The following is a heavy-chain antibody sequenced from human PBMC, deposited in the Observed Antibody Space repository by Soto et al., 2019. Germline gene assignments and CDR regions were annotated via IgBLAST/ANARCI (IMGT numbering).Heavy chain of an antibody. D-gene: IGHD3-3*01. J-gene: IGHJ6*02. CDR1: VGTFSSYA. V-gene: IGHV1-69*13. Sequence: GASVKVSCKASVGTFSSYAISWVRQAPGQGLEWMGGIIPIFGTANYAQKFQGRVTITADESTSTAYMELSSLRSEDTAVYYCARARITIFGVVALYYYYGMDVWGQGTTVTVSS. CDR3: ARARITIFGVVALYYYYGMDV. CDR2: IIPIFGTA.